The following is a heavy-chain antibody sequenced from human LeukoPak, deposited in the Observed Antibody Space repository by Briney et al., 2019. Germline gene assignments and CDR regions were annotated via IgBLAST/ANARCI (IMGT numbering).Heavy chain of an antibody. CDR3: ARGYCSGGSCSSFDY. J-gene: IGHJ4*02. CDR1: GYTFTSYG. D-gene: IGHD2-15*01. Sequence: ASVKVSCKASGYTFTSYGISWVRQAPGQGLEWMGWISAYNGDTDYAQKLRGRVTMTTDTSTSTAYMELRSLRSDDTAVYYCARGYCSGGSCSSFDYWGQGTLVTVSS. V-gene: IGHV1-18*01. CDR2: ISAYNGDT.